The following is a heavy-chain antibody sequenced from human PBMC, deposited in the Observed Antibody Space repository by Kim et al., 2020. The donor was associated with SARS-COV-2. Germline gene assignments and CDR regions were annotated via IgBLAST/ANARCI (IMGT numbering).Heavy chain of an antibody. J-gene: IGHJ5*02. CDR3: ARCRNPIVINNWFDP. CDR2: IIPIFGTA. D-gene: IGHD3-16*02. V-gene: IGHV1-69*13. Sequence: SVKVSCKASGGTFSSYAISWVRQAPGQGLEWMGGIIPIFGTANYAQKFQGRVTITADESTSTAYMELSSLRSEDTAVYYCARCRNPIVINNWFDPWGQGTLVTVSS. CDR1: GGTFSSYA.